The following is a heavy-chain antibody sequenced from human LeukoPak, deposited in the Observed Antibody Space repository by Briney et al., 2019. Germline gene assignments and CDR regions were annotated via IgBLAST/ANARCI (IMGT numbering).Heavy chain of an antibody. CDR1: GFTFDDYA. CDR3: AKDMVRGVHGMDV. J-gene: IGHJ6*02. Sequence: GRSLRLYCAASGFTFDDYAMHWVRQAPGKGLEWVSGISWNSGSIGYADSVKGRFTISRDNAKNSLYLQMNSLRAEDTALYYCAKDMVRGVHGMDVWGQGTTVTVSS. V-gene: IGHV3-9*01. CDR2: ISWNSGSI. D-gene: IGHD3-10*01.